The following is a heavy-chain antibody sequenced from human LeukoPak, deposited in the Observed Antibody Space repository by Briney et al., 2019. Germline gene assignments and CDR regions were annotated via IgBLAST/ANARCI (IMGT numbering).Heavy chain of an antibody. CDR3: VRGGYCSSNTCYSGKDPLDY. Sequence: GESLRPSCAASGFTFSSYWMHWVRQAPGKGLVWVSRINSDGSYTSYADSVKGRFTISRDNAKNTLYLQMSSLRAEDTAVYYCVRGGYCSSNTCYSGKDPLDYWGQGTLVTVSS. CDR2: INSDGSYT. V-gene: IGHV3-74*01. D-gene: IGHD2-2*01. J-gene: IGHJ4*02. CDR1: GFTFSSYW.